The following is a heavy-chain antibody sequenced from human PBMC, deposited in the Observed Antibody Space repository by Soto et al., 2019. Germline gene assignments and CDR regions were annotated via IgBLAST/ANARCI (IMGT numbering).Heavy chain of an antibody. J-gene: IGHJ5*02. V-gene: IGHV4-59*08. D-gene: IGHD3-10*01. CDR3: ARRVWGFGELFQFDP. CDR2: IYYSGST. CDR1: GGSISSYY. Sequence: SETLSLTCTVSGGSISSYYWSWIRQPPGKGLEWIGYIYYSGSTNYNPSLKSRVTISVDTSKNQFSRKLSSVTAADTAVYYCARRVWGFGELFQFDPWGQGTLVTVSS.